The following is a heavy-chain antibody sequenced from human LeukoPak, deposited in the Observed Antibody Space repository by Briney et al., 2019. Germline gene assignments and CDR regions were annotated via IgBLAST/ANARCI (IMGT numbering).Heavy chain of an antibody. CDR1: GYTFTTYA. Sequence: ASVKASCKASGYTFTTYAMNWVRQAPGQGLEWMGWINTNTGNPTYAQGFTGRFVFSLDTSVSTAYLQISSLKAEDTAVYSCARGPERTRYYDSSGYQIDYWGQGTLVTVSS. V-gene: IGHV7-4-1*02. J-gene: IGHJ4*02. D-gene: IGHD3-22*01. CDR3: ARGPERTRYYDSSGYQIDY. CDR2: INTNTGNP.